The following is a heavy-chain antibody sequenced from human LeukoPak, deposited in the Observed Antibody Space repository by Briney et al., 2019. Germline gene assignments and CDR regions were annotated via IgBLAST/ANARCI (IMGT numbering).Heavy chain of an antibody. Sequence: PGGSLRLSCAASGFTLSSYGMHWVRQAPGKGLEWVAFIRYDGSNKYYADSVKGRFTISRDNSKNTLYLQMNSLRAEDTAVYYCARRPYGSGSYYDYWGQGTLVTVSS. D-gene: IGHD3-10*01. CDR1: GFTLSSYG. CDR3: ARRPYGSGSYYDY. J-gene: IGHJ4*02. V-gene: IGHV3-30*02. CDR2: IRYDGSNK.